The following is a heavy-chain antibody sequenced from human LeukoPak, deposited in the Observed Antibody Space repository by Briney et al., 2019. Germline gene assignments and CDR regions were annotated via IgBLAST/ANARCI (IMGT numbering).Heavy chain of an antibody. CDR1: GGTFSSYA. D-gene: IGHD4-17*01. CDR3: ARIWFNDYGDPPNWFDP. CDR2: IIPIFGTA. Sequence: SVKVSCKASGGTFSSYAISWVRQAPGQGLEWMGGIIPIFGTANYAQKFQGRVTITADESTSTAYMELSSLRSEDTAVYYCARIWFNDYGDPPNWFDPWGQGTLVTVSS. J-gene: IGHJ5*02. V-gene: IGHV1-69*13.